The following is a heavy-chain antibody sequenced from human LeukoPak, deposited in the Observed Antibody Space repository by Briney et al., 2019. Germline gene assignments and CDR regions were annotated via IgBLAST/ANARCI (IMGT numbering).Heavy chain of an antibody. D-gene: IGHD6-13*01. CDR1: GFTFTSYA. CDR2: IIPIFGTA. CDR3: AIGPGYSSSWYAFDI. V-gene: IGHV1-69*13. J-gene: IGHJ3*02. Sequence: SVKVSCKASGFTFTSYAMNWVRQAPGQGLEWMGGIIPIFGTANYAQKFQGRVTITADESTSTAYMELSSLRSEDTAVYYCAIGPGYSSSWYAFDIWGQGTMVTVSS.